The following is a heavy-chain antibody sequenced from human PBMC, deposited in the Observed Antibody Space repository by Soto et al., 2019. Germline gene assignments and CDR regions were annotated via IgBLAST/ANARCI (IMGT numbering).Heavy chain of an antibody. Sequence: ASVKVSCKASGYTFTGYYMHWVRQAPGQGLEWMGWINPNSGGTNYAQKFQGWDTMTRDTSISTAYMELSRLRSDDTAVYYCARDRYYGSGSYGPYYYYGMDVWGQGTTVTVSS. CDR3: ARDRYYGSGSYGPYYYYGMDV. J-gene: IGHJ6*02. CDR1: GYTFTGYY. CDR2: INPNSGGT. D-gene: IGHD3-10*01. V-gene: IGHV1-2*04.